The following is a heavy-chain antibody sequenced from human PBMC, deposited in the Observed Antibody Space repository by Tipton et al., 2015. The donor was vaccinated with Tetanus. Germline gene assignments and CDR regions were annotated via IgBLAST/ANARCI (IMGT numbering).Heavy chain of an antibody. D-gene: IGHD4-17*01. J-gene: IGHJ4*02. CDR1: GGSISSYY. CDR3: ARIDDDYGDYEVY. Sequence: LRLSCTVSGGSISSYYWSWIRQPPGKGLEWIGYIYYSGSTNYNPSLKSRVTISVDTSKNQFSLKLSSVTAADTAVYYCARIDDDYGDYEVYWGQGTLVTVSS. CDR2: IYYSGST. V-gene: IGHV4-59*08.